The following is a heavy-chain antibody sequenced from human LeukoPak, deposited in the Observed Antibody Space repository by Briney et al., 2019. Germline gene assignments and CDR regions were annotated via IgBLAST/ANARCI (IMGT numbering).Heavy chain of an antibody. Sequence: GGSLRLSCAASGFPFSTNAMHWVRQAPGKGLEWVAVISYDGSAEYYADSLKGRFTISRDNSKNTLYLQMNSLRPEDTAVYYCARSPLDGYNYLDYWGQGTLVTVSS. D-gene: IGHD5-24*01. CDR1: GFPFSTNA. CDR3: ARSPLDGYNYLDY. CDR2: ISYDGSAE. J-gene: IGHJ4*02. V-gene: IGHV3-30*04.